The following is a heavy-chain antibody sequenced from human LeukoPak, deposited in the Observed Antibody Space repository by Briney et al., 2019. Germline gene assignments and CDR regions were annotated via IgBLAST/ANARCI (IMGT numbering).Heavy chain of an antibody. Sequence: PGGSLRLSCAASGFTVSSNYMSWVRQAPGKGLEWVSVIYSGGSTYYADSVKGRFTISRDNSNNTLYLQMNSLRAEDTAVYYCARDRYDSSGYSTDWGQGTLVTVSS. V-gene: IGHV3-53*01. J-gene: IGHJ4*02. CDR2: IYSGGST. D-gene: IGHD3-22*01. CDR1: GFTVSSNY. CDR3: ARDRYDSSGYSTD.